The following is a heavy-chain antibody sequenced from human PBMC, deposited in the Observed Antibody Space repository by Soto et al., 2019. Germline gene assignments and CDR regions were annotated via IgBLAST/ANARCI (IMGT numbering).Heavy chain of an antibody. D-gene: IGHD3-16*01. V-gene: IGHV2-5*02. CDR3: AHIPNYYQYDWFDP. CDR2: IYWDDDK. J-gene: IGHJ5*02. CDR1: GFSLTTRGVG. Sequence: QITLKESGPTLVKPTQTLTLTCTFSGFSLTTRGVGVGWIRQPPGKALECLAHIYWDDDKRYSPSLQSRLSITKDTPKNQVVLMMTNVDPVDTAKYYCAHIPNYYQYDWFDPWGQGTLVSVSS.